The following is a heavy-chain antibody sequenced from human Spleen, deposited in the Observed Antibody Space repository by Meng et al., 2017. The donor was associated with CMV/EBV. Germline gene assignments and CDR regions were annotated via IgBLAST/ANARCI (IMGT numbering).Heavy chain of an antibody. J-gene: IGHJ5*02. CDR1: GFTFNTYE. CDR2: INHSGST. D-gene: IGHD3-22*01. Sequence: ESLKISCAASGFTFNTYEMYWVRQPPGKGLEWIGEINHSGSTNYNPSLKSRVTISADTSKNQFSLKLSSVTAADTAVYYCARFITMIVVVITHRVANWFDPWGQGTLVTVSS. V-gene: IGHV4-34*01. CDR3: ARFITMIVVVITHRVANWFDP.